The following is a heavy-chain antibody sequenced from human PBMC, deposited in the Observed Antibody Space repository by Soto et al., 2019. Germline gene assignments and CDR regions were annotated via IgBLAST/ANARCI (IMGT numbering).Heavy chain of an antibody. J-gene: IGHJ4*02. CDR2: ISAYNGNT. Sequence: ASVKVSCKASGYTFTSYGISWVRQAPGQGLEWMGWISAYNGNTNYARKLQGRVTMTTDTSTSTAYMELRSLRSDDTAVYYCAREERYFGWLLYDYWGQGTLVTVSS. CDR3: AREERYFGWLLYDY. V-gene: IGHV1-18*01. D-gene: IGHD3-9*01. CDR1: GYTFTSYG.